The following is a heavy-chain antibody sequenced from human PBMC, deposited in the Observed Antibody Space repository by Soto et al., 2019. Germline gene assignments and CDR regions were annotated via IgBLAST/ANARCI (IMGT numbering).Heavy chain of an antibody. J-gene: IGHJ4*02. V-gene: IGHV1-18*01. D-gene: IGHD3-3*01. CDR1: GYTFTTYG. CDR2: ISAYNGNT. Sequence: ASVKVSCKASGYTFTTYGISWVRQAPGQGLEWMGWISAYNGNTNYARKLQGRVTTTTDTSTSTAYMELRSLRSDDTAVYYCARTTTIFGVVITGHFDYWGQGTLVTVSS. CDR3: ARTTTIFGVVITGHFDY.